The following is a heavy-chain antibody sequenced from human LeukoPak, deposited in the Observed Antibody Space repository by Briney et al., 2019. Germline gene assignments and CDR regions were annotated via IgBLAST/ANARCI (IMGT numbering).Heavy chain of an antibody. J-gene: IGHJ3*02. V-gene: IGHV1-2*02. D-gene: IGHD4-11*01. CDR2: IKPDSGGT. CDR3: AKLISNDAFDI. Sequence: ASVKVSCKASGYTFTGYYMHWVRQAPGQGLEWMGWIKPDSGGTNYAQKFLGRVTVTRDTSISTAYMELSSLRSEDTAVYYCAKLISNDAFDIWGQGTMVTVSS. CDR1: GYTFTGYY.